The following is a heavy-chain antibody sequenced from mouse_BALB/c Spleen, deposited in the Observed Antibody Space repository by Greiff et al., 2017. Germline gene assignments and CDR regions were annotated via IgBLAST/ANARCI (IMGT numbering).Heavy chain of an antibody. Sequence: EVKLMESGGGLVQPGGSRKLSCAASGFTFSSFGMHWVRQAPEKGLEWVAYISSGSSTIYYADTVKGRFTISRDNPKNTLFLQMTSLRSEDTAMYYCARSYYGTGYAMDYWGQGTSVTVSS. D-gene: IGHD1-1*01. CDR1: GFTFSSFG. CDR3: ARSYYGTGYAMDY. V-gene: IGHV5-17*02. J-gene: IGHJ4*01. CDR2: ISSGSSTI.